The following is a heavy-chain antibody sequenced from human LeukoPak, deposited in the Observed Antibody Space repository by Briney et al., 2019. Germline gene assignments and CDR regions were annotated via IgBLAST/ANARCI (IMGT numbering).Heavy chain of an antibody. Sequence: PSETLSLTCSVSGYSISSGYYWAWIRQPPGKGLEWIGSIYHSGSTYYNPSLKSRVTMSVDTSKNQFSLKLSSVTAADTAVYYCATTTIRLGYWGQGTLVTVSS. D-gene: IGHD1-26*01. CDR3: ATTTIRLGY. CDR2: IYHSGST. J-gene: IGHJ4*02. CDR1: GYSISSGYY. V-gene: IGHV4-38-2*02.